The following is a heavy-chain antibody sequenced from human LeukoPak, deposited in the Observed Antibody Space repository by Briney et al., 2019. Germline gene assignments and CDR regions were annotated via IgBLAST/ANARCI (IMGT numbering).Heavy chain of an antibody. V-gene: IGHV1-24*01. D-gene: IGHD1-26*01. CDR1: GYSLSELS. J-gene: IGHJ5*01. CDR3: ATEKDLLLDS. Sequence: ASVKVSCKVSGYSLSELSTHCVRAAPGRGLEWMGGFDPGDDETIYAQKFQGRVTMTEDTSTDTAYLELSSLRSEDTAVYFCATEKDLLLDSWGQGTPVTVSS. CDR2: FDPGDDET.